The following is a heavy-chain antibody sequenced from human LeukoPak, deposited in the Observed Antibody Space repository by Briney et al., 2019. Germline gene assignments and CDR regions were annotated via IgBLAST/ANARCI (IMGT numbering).Heavy chain of an antibody. CDR2: VSSSSSYI. Sequence: GGSLRLSCAASGFTFSNFGINWVRQAPGKGLEWVSSVSSSSSYISYADSVKGRFTISRDNAKNSLDLQMNSLRAEDTAVYYCAIDRYSSGWYTFDYWGQGTLVTVSS. J-gene: IGHJ4*02. D-gene: IGHD6-19*01. CDR1: GFTFSNFG. CDR3: AIDRYSSGWYTFDY. V-gene: IGHV3-21*01.